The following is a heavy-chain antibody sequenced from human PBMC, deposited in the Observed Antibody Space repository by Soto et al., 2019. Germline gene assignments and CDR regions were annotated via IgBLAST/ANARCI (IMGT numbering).Heavy chain of an antibody. CDR2: ISGSGGST. CDR1: GFTFSSYA. Sequence: LRLSCAASGFTFSSYAMSWVRQAPGKGLEWVSAISGSGGSTYYADSVKGRFTISRDNSKNTLYLQMNSLRAEDTAVYYCAKGSITIFGVVIEPYYYYYGMDVWGQGTTVTVSS. J-gene: IGHJ6*02. D-gene: IGHD3-3*01. V-gene: IGHV3-23*01. CDR3: AKGSITIFGVVIEPYYYYYGMDV.